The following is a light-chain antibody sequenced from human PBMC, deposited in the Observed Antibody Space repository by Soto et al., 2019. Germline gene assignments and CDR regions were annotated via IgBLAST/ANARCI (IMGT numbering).Light chain of an antibody. V-gene: IGLV2-14*03. CDR3: SAQTTTNTLV. J-gene: IGLJ3*02. CDR2: DVS. Sequence: QSALTQPASVSGSPGQSITISCTGTSSDVGAYNYVSWYQQHPGKAPKLMIYDVSNRASGVSNRFSGSKSSNTASLTISGLQAEDEADYYCSAQTTTNTLVFGGGTKLTVL. CDR1: SSDVGAYNY.